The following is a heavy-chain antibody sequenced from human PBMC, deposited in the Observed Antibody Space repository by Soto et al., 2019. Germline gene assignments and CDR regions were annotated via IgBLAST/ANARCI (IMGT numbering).Heavy chain of an antibody. CDR1: GGSISSSSYY. Sequence: SETLSLTCTVSGGSISSSSYYWGWIRQPPGKGLEWIGSIYYSGSTYYNPSLKSRVTISVDTSKNQFSLKLSSVTAADTAVYYCESFRGWEQIDDWGQGTLVTVSS. J-gene: IGHJ4*02. D-gene: IGHD1-26*01. CDR3: ESFRGWEQIDD. V-gene: IGHV4-39*01. CDR2: IYYSGST.